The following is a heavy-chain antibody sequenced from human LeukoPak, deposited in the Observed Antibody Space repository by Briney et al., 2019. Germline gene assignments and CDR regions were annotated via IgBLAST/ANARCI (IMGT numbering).Heavy chain of an antibody. J-gene: IGHJ3*02. CDR1: GGSVSSGSYY. Sequence: SETLSLTCTVSGGSVSSGSYYWSWIRQPSGKGLEWIGYIYYSGSTNYNPSLKSRVTISVDTSKNQFSLKLSSVTAADTAVYYCARSLITMVRGVPPVGAFDIWGQGTMVTVSS. D-gene: IGHD3-10*01. V-gene: IGHV4-61*01. CDR3: ARSLITMVRGVPPVGAFDI. CDR2: IYYSGST.